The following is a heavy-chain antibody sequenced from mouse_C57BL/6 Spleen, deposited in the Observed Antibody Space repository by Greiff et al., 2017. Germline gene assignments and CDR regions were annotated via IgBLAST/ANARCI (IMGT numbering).Heavy chain of an antibody. CDR1: GFTFSDYG. Sequence: EVKVVESGGGLVKPGGSLKLSCAASGFTFSDYGMHWVRQAPEKGLEWVAYISSGSSTIYYADTVKGRFTISRDNAKNTLFLQMTSLRSEDTAMYYCARQAQAPYAMDYWGQGTSVTVSS. V-gene: IGHV5-17*01. D-gene: IGHD3-2*02. CDR2: ISSGSSTI. J-gene: IGHJ4*01. CDR3: ARQAQAPYAMDY.